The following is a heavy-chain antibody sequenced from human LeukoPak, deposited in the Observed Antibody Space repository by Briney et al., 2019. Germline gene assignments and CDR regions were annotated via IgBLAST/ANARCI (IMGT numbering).Heavy chain of an antibody. D-gene: IGHD3-22*01. CDR2: IKHDANEK. CDR3: ARAEYYYDSSGYGY. J-gene: IGHJ6*04. V-gene: IGHV3-7*01. Sequence: GGSLRLSCVASGFTFSTYWMSWVRQAPGKGLEWVANIKHDANEKYYVDSVKGRFTISRDNAKNSLYLQMNSLRAEDTAVYYCARAEYYYDSSGYGYWGKGTTVTVSS. CDR1: GFTFSTYW.